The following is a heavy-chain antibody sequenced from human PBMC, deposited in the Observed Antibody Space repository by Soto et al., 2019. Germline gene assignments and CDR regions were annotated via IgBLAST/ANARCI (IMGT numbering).Heavy chain of an antibody. J-gene: IGHJ5*02. Sequence: GGSLRLSCAASGFAFDNYAMAWVRQAPGKGLEWVSSIVTSYQGTFYSDSVRGRFTVSRDSSKNSLFLQMNSLSAEDTAVYYCAKGKSSAEIDWFDPWGQGTLVTVSS. CDR3: AKGKSSAEIDWFDP. D-gene: IGHD3-3*01. V-gene: IGHV3-23*05. CDR1: GFAFDNYA. CDR2: IVTSYQGT.